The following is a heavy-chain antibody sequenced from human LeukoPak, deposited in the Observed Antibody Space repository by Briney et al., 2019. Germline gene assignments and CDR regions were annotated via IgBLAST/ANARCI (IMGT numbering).Heavy chain of an antibody. J-gene: IGHJ4*02. CDR2: IYYSGST. D-gene: IGHD3-3*01. V-gene: IGHV4-31*03. CDR3: ARPKAANFWSGSAAAYFDY. Sequence: TLSLTCTVSGGSISSGGYYWSWIRQHPGKGLEWIGYIYYSGSTYYNPSLKSRVTISVDTSKNQFSLKLSSVTAADTAVYYCARPKAANFWSGSAAAYFDYWGQGTLVTVSS. CDR1: GGSISSGGYY.